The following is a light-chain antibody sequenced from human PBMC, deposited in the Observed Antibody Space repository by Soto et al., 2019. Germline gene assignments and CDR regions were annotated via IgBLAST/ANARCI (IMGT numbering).Light chain of an antibody. J-gene: IGKJ1*01. V-gene: IGKV3-15*01. CDR3: QQYNNWPRT. CDR1: QSVGHN. Sequence: DIVMTQSPVTLSVSPGDRATLSCRASQSVGHNLAWFQQKPGQAPRLLIYGASAGATGIPDRFSGSGFGTEFASIISSLQSKDLAVYYCQQYNNWPRTFGQGTKVEMK. CDR2: GAS.